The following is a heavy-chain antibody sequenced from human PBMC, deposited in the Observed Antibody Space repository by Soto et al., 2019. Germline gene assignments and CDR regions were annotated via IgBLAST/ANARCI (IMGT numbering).Heavy chain of an antibody. V-gene: IGHV4-30-4*01. CDR2: IYECGST. Sequence: QVQLQESGPGLVKPLQTLSLTCTVSGDSISSDNYYWSWMRQPPGKGLEWSGYIYECGSTYYNQSLKSRVTMSVDTPKNQFSLKLNSVTAADTAVYYCARVRCYGDYSDYWGQGTLVTVSS. CDR1: GDSISSDNYY. CDR3: ARVRCYGDYSDY. D-gene: IGHD4-17*01. J-gene: IGHJ4*02.